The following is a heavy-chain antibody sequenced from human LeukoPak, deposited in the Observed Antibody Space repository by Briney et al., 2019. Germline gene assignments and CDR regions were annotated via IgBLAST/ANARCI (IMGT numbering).Heavy chain of an antibody. CDR3: ARDIRMDDSSGYYYFKGWYFDL. CDR1: GFTFSNYG. Sequence: GGSLRLSCGASGFTFSNYGMLWVRQAPGKGLEWVAFIRYDGNNKLYADSVKGRFTISRDNSKNTLYLQMNSLRAEDTAVYYCARDIRMDDSSGYYYFKGWYFDLWGRGTLVTVSS. V-gene: IGHV3-30*02. CDR2: IRYDGNNK. D-gene: IGHD3-22*01. J-gene: IGHJ2*01.